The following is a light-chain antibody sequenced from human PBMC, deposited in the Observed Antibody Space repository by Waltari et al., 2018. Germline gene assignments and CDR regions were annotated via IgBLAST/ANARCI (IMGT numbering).Light chain of an antibody. CDR2: DAS. J-gene: IGKJ3*01. Sequence: DIQMTQSPSSLSASVGDRVTIACQASQDISNYINWYQQKPGKAPKLLIYDASNLSTGVPSRFSGGGSGTTFTLTISSLQPEDLAIYFCQQYDNVPFTSGPGTRVDFK. CDR3: QQYDNVPFT. V-gene: IGKV1-33*01. CDR1: QDISNY.